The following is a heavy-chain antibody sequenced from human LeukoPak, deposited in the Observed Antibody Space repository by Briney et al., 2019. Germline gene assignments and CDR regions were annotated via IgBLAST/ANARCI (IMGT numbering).Heavy chain of an antibody. J-gene: IGHJ6*02. CDR3: ARDGDSYGKYYDYYYGMDV. V-gene: IGHV3-30*03. Sequence: PGRSLRLSCAASGFTFSSYGMHWVRQAPGKGLEWVAVISYDGSNKYYADSVKGRFTISRDNSKNTLYLQMNSLRAEDTAVYYCARDGDSYGKYYDYYYGMDVWGQGTTVTVSS. CDR1: GFTFSSYG. D-gene: IGHD5-18*01. CDR2: ISYDGSNK.